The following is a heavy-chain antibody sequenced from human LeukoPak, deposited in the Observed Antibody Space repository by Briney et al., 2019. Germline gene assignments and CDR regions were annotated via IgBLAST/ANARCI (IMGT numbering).Heavy chain of an antibody. CDR3: AKDHSTLRYFDWASDRPDAFDI. J-gene: IGHJ3*02. CDR2: LSGRGGST. D-gene: IGHD3-9*01. Sequence: GGSLRLSCAASGFTFSSYGMSWVRQAPGKGLEWVSGLSGRGGSTYYADSVKGRFTISRDNSKNTLYLQMNSLRAEDTAVYYCAKDHSTLRYFDWASDRPDAFDIWGQGTMVTVSS. CDR1: GFTFSSYG. V-gene: IGHV3-23*01.